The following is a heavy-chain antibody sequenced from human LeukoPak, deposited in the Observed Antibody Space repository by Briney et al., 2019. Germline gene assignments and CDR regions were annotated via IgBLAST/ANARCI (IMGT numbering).Heavy chain of an antibody. CDR2: ISAYNGNT. CDR3: ARVSDSSGYYSLSGMDV. D-gene: IGHD3-22*01. V-gene: IGHV1-18*01. Sequence: GASVKVSCKASGYTFTSYGISWVRQAPGQGPEWMGWISAYNGNTNYAQKLQGRVTMTTDTSTSTAYMELRSLRSDDTAVYYCARVSDSSGYYSLSGMDVWGQGTTVTVSS. J-gene: IGHJ6*02. CDR1: GYTFTSYG.